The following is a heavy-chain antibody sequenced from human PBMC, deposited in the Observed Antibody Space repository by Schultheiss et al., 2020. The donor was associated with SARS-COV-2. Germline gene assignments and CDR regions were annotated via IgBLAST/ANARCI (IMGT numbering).Heavy chain of an antibody. CDR1: GFTFSNYV. Sequence: GGSLRLSCAASGFTFSNYVMNWVRQAPGKGLEWVSSISGSGGSTPYADSVKGRFTISRDNSKNTLYLQMNSLRAEDTAVYYCAKKGVPGTPPVGYWGQGTLVTVSS. V-gene: IGHV3-23*01. CDR3: AKKGVPGTPPVGY. D-gene: IGHD3-10*01. CDR2: ISGSGGST. J-gene: IGHJ4*02.